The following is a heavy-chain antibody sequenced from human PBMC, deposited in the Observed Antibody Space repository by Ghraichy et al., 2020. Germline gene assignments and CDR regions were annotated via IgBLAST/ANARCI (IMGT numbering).Heavy chain of an antibody. CDR2: ISSNGRTK. J-gene: IGHJ6*02. Sequence: GGSLRLSCAASGFTFSESPIYWVRQPPGRGLEWVALISSNGRTKYYADYLKGRFTISRDNGKDRLFLRMNSLRAEDTAVYYCARHGLAGATEYYYYGMDVWGQVTTVIVSS. CDR3: ARHGLAGATEYYYYGMDV. CDR1: GFTFSESP. V-gene: IGHV3-30*04. D-gene: IGHD2-15*01.